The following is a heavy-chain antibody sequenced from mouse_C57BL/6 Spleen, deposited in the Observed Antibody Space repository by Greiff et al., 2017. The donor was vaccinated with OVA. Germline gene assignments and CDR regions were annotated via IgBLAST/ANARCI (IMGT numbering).Heavy chain of an antibody. J-gene: IGHJ4*01. CDR1: GYTFTDYY. CDR3: VYYGLYAMDY. D-gene: IGHD2-1*01. V-gene: IGHV1-26*01. CDR2: INPNNGGT. Sequence: VQLQQSGPELVKPGASVKISCKASGYTFTDYYMNWVKQSHGKSLEWIGDINPNNGGTSYNQKFKGKATLTVDKSSSTAYMELRSLTSEDSAVYYCVYYGLYAMDYWGQGTSVTVSS.